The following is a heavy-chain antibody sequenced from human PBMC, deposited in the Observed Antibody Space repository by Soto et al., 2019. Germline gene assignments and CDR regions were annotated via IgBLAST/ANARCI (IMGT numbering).Heavy chain of an antibody. V-gene: IGHV4-31*03. CDR2: IHYSGRT. J-gene: IGHJ6*03. CDR1: GGPINSGGYY. Sequence: QVQLQESGPGLVKPSQTLSLTCTVSGGPINSGGYYWTWIRQPPGKGLEWIGYIHYSGRTFYNPSLESRVIISVDTSKNQFSLKLRSVTAADTAVYYCARFSPPGYYYMDVWGKGTSVTVAS. CDR3: ARFSPPGYYYMDV.